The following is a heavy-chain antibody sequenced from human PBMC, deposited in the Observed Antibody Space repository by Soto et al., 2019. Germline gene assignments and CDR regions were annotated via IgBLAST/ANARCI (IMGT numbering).Heavy chain of an antibody. D-gene: IGHD2-2*01. CDR1: GYTFTSYG. V-gene: IGHV1-18*01. CDR3: ARDRGGGRYCRSTSCSSSNEIDY. CDR2: ISAYNGNT. J-gene: IGHJ4*02. Sequence: QVQLVQSGAEVKKPGASVKVSCKASGYTFTSYGISWVRQAPGQGLEWRGWISAYNGNTNYAQKLQGRVTMTTDTSTSTADMELRSLRSDDTAVYYCARDRGGGRYCRSTSCSSSNEIDYWGQGTLVTVAS.